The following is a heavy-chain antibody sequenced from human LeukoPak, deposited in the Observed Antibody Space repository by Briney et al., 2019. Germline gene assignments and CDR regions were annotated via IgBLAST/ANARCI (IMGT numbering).Heavy chain of an antibody. D-gene: IGHD2-21*02. Sequence: GGSLRLSCEASGFTFRSFSMSWVRRAPGKERQRLVGIKQNGNDKYYEDSLKGRFTISRDNSQNTLYLKMNSLRAEDTAVYYCAKGGDSHNYWGQGTLVTVSS. CDR2: IKQNGNDK. CDR1: GFTFRSFS. V-gene: IGHV3-7*03. CDR3: AKGGDSHNY. J-gene: IGHJ4*02.